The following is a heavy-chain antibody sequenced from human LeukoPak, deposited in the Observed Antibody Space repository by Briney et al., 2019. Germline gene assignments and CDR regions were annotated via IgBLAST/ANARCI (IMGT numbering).Heavy chain of an antibody. CDR3: ARDRGYSGYEIDY. V-gene: IGHV4-34*01. CDR1: GGSFSDYY. D-gene: IGHD5-12*01. Sequence: SETLSLTCAVYGGSFSDYYWSWIRQPPGKGLEWIGEVNHSGITIYNPSLKSRVTISVDTSKNQFSLKLSSVTAADTAVYYCARDRGYSGYEIDYWGQGTLVTVSS. CDR2: VNHSGIT. J-gene: IGHJ4*02.